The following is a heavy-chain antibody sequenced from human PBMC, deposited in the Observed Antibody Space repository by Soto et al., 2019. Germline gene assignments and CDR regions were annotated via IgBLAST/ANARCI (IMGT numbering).Heavy chain of an antibody. CDR3: ARNVDYFDP. J-gene: IGHJ5*01. V-gene: IGHV1-3*04. D-gene: IGHD4-17*01. CDR2: INTGNGNS. CDR1: GYTFTRYA. Sequence: ASVKVSCKASGYTFTRYAMHWVRQAPGQGLEWMGWINTGNGNSHYSQKFRGRVTFTRDTSATTAYMELSDLRSEGTAVYFCARNVDYFDPWGQGTLVTVSS.